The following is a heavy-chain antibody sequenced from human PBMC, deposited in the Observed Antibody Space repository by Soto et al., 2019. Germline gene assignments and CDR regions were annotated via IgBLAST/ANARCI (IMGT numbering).Heavy chain of an antibody. CDR3: ASGGSISWYLDL. V-gene: IGHV1-3*01. CDR2: INAGNGNT. CDR1: GYTFTNYA. D-gene: IGHD1-26*01. J-gene: IGHJ2*01. Sequence: QVQLVQSGAEVKKPGASVKVSCKASGYTFTNYAMHWVRQAPGQRREWMGWINAGNGNTKYSQKFQGRVTITRDTAASTADMELSRLRSEDTAVYYCASGGSISWYLDLWGRGTLVTVSS.